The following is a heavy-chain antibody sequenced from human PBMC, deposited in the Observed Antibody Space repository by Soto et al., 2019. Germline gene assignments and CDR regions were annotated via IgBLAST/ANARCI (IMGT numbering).Heavy chain of an antibody. CDR2: LGGSGVTA. D-gene: IGHD6-6*01. Sequence: EVQLLESGGGSVQPGGSLRLSCAASGFTFSSYSMSWVRQAPGKGLEWVSALGGSGVTAYYADSVKGRFTISRDNSKNTLYLQMYGLRAEDTAVYYCAQRAIAGRHFDHWGQGALVTVSS. CDR3: AQRAIAGRHFDH. CDR1: GFTFSSYS. J-gene: IGHJ4*02. V-gene: IGHV3-23*01.